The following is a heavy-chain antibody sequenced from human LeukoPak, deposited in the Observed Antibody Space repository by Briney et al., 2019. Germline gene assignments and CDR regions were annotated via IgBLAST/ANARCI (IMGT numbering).Heavy chain of an antibody. CDR2: ISSSRTTI. D-gene: IGHD2/OR15-2a*01. J-gene: IGHJ4*02. Sequence: PGGSLRLSCAASGFTFSGHSMNWVRLAPGKGLEWVSYISSSRTTIYYADSVKGRFTISRDNDRNSLYLEMKSLRAEDTAVYYCARAALPSFHYFDYCGQGALVTVSS. V-gene: IGHV3-48*01. CDR3: ARAALPSFHYFDY. CDR1: GFTFSGHS.